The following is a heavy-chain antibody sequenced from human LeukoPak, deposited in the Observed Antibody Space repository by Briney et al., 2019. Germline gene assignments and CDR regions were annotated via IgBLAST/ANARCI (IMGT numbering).Heavy chain of an antibody. CDR2: IYDSGST. CDR3: ARGGWNYGEDFDY. J-gene: IGHJ4*02. Sequence: SETLSLTCTVSGGSITSRYWSWIRQPPGKGLEWIGYIYDSGSTNYNPSLKSRVSISGDTSKNQFSINLSSVTAADTAVYYCARGGWNYGEDFDYWGQGALVTVSS. V-gene: IGHV4-59*11. D-gene: IGHD1-7*01. CDR1: GGSITSRY.